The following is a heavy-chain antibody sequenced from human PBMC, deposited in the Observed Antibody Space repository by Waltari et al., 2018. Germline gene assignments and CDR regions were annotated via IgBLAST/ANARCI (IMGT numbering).Heavy chain of an antibody. CDR2: TYYRSKWDN. J-gene: IGHJ6*02. Sequence: QVQLQQSGPGLVKPSQTLSLTCAISGDSVSSNSAAWNWIRQSPSRGLEWLGRTYYRSKWDNDYAGSVKSRRTINPDTSKNQFSLQLNSVTPEDTAVYYCARGFSGSYYDYYYYGMDVWGQGTTVTVSS. V-gene: IGHV6-1*01. D-gene: IGHD1-26*01. CDR3: ARGFSGSYYDYYYYGMDV. CDR1: GDSVSSNSAA.